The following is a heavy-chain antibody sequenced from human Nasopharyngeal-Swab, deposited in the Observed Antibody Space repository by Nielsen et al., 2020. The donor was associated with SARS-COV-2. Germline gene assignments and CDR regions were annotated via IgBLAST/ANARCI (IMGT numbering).Heavy chain of an antibody. J-gene: IGHJ6*02. V-gene: IGHV7-4-1*02. CDR3: AREERGVTLEGGYYYYGMDV. CDR1: GYTFTSYA. CDR2: ISTNTGNP. Sequence: ASVKVSCKASGYTFTSYAMNWVRQAPGQGLEWMGWISTNTGNPTYAQGFTGRFVFSLDTSVSTAYLQISSLKAEDTAVYYCAREERGVTLEGGYYYYGMDVWGQGTTVTVSS. D-gene: IGHD3-10*01.